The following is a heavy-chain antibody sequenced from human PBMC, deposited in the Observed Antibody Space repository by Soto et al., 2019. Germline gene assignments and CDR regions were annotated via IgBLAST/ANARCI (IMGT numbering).Heavy chain of an antibody. CDR3: ARGYGDYSAEYLQH. J-gene: IGHJ1*01. CDR2: ISSSSGTI. V-gene: IGHV3-48*01. CDR1: GFTFSSYS. D-gene: IGHD4-17*01. Sequence: GGSLRLSYAASGFTFSSYSMKWVRQAPGKGLEWISYISSSSGTIYYADSVKGRFTISRDNAKNSLYLQMNSLRAEDTAVYYCARGYGDYSAEYLQHWGQGTLVTVSS.